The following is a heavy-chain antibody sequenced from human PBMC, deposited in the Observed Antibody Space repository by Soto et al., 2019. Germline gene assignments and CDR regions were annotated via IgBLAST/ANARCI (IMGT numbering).Heavy chain of an antibody. CDR3: ARRKITRTYSSIWSWFDP. Sequence: GESLKISCKGSGYSFTSYWIGWVRQMPGKGLEWMGIIYPGDSDTRYSPSFQGQVTISADKSISTAYLQWSSLTASDTAMYYCARRKITRTYSSIWSWFDPWGQGTLVTVSS. V-gene: IGHV5-51*01. D-gene: IGHD6-13*01. CDR2: IYPGDSDT. J-gene: IGHJ5*02. CDR1: GYSFTSYW.